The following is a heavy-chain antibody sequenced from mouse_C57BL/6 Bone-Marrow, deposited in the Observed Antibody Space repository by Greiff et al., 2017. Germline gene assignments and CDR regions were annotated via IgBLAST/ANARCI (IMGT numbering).Heavy chain of an antibody. CDR3: AKAHYYGRDY. Sequence: QVQLQQPGAELVKPGASVKLSCKASGYTFTSYWMQWVKQRPGQGLEWIGEIDPSDSYTNYNQKFKGKATLTVDTSSSTAYMQLSSLTSEDSAVYYCAKAHYYGRDYWGQGTTLTVSS. CDR1: GYTFTSYW. CDR2: IDPSDSYT. V-gene: IGHV1-50*01. D-gene: IGHD1-1*01. J-gene: IGHJ2*01.